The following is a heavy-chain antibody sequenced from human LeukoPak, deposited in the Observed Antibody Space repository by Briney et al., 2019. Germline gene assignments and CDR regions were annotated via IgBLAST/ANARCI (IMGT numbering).Heavy chain of an antibody. CDR1: GYTFTAYY. D-gene: IGHD3-10*01. Sequence: ASVKVSCKTSGYTFTAYYIHWVRQAPGQGLEWMGWINPNSAGTYYAQKFQGRVTMTRDTSISTAYMELSSLTSDDTAVYYCARDLEGYHYGSGNYPQWGQGTLITVSS. V-gene: IGHV1-2*02. J-gene: IGHJ4*02. CDR3: ARDLEGYHYGSGNYPQ. CDR2: INPNSAGT.